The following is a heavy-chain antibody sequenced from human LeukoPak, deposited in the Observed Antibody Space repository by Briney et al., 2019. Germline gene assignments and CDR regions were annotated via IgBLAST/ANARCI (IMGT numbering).Heavy chain of an antibody. J-gene: IGHJ4*02. CDR2: INPNSGGT. V-gene: IGHV1-2*02. D-gene: IGHD3-9*01. CDR1: GYTFTSYA. CDR3: ARGPTYYDILTGSDY. Sequence: ASVKVSCKASGYTFTSYAMNWVRQAPGQGLEWMGWINPNSGGTNYAQKFQGRVTMTRDTSISTAYMELSRLRSDDTAVYYCARGPTYYDILTGSDYWGQGTLVTVSS.